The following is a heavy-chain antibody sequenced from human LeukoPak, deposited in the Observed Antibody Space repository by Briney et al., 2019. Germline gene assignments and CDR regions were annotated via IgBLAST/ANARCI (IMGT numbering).Heavy chain of an antibody. CDR2: ISSSSSTI. CDR3: ARDLSRTFDY. V-gene: IGHV3-48*01. D-gene: IGHD1-1*01. Sequence: GGSLRLSCAASGFTLRSYSMNWVRQAPGEGLEWVSYISSSSSTIYYADSVKGRFTISRDNAKNSLYLQMNSLRAEDTAVYYCARDLSRTFDYWGQGTLVTVSS. J-gene: IGHJ4*02. CDR1: GFTLRSYS.